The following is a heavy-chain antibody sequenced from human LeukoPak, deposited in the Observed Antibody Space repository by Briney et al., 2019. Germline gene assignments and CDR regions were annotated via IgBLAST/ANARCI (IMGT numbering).Heavy chain of an antibody. CDR1: GDTFTSYG. CDR2: IGAYNGNT. CDR3: ARGSNIVVVPAASFDY. D-gene: IGHD2-2*01. Sequence: ASVKVSCKASGDTFTSYGISWLRQAPGQGLEWMGWIGAYNGNTNYAQKLQGRVTMTTDTSTSTAYMELRSLRSDDTAVYYCARGSNIVVVPAASFDYWGQGTLVTVSS. J-gene: IGHJ4*02. V-gene: IGHV1-18*01.